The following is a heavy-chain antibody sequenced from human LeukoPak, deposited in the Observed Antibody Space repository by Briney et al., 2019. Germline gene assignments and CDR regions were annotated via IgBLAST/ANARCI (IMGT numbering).Heavy chain of an antibody. CDR3: ARAAYCSGASCYFDY. J-gene: IGHJ4*02. V-gene: IGHV4-39*07. D-gene: IGHD2-15*01. Sequence: SETLSLTCTVSGGSISSSSYYWGWIRQPPGKGLEWIGSIYYSGSTFDNPSLKSRVTISVDMSKNQFSLKLSSVAAADTAVYYCARAAYCSGASCYFDYWGQGTLVTVSS. CDR1: GGSISSSSYY. CDR2: IYYSGST.